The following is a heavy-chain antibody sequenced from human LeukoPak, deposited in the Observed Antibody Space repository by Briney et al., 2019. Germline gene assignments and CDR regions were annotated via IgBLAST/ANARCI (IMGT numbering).Heavy chain of an antibody. CDR2: IIPIFGIA. Sequence: GASVKVSCKASGGTFSSYAINWVRQAPGQGLEWMGGIIPIFGIANYAQKFQGRVTITADESTSTGSMELSSLRFEDTAVYYCASLPSPSGSYEFDYWGQGTLVTVSS. D-gene: IGHD1-26*01. V-gene: IGHV1-69*13. CDR1: GGTFSSYA. CDR3: ASLPSPSGSYEFDY. J-gene: IGHJ4*02.